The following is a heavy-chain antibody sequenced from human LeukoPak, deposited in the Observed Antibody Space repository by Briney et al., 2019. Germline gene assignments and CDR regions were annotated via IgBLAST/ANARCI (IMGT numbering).Heavy chain of an antibody. D-gene: IGHD3-22*01. V-gene: IGHV3-74*01. CDR3: ARGYDSSGYHTLSGAFDI. Sequence: GGSLRLSCAASGFTFSSYWMHWVRQAPGKGLVWVSRINSDGSSTSYADSVKGRFTISRDNAKNTLYLQMNSLRAEDTAVYYCARGYDSSGYHTLSGAFDIWGQGTMVTVSS. J-gene: IGHJ3*02. CDR1: GFTFSSYW. CDR2: INSDGSST.